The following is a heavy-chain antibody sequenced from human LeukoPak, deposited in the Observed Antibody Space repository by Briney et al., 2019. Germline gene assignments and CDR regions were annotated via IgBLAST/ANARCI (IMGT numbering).Heavy chain of an antibody. CDR1: GFTFSNYA. Sequence: GGSLRLSCAASGFTFSNYAISWVRQAPGKGLEWVSAISGSGGSTYYADSVKGRFTISRDNSKNTLYLQMNSLRAEDTAVYYCVKGWKYYYDSSGYYYWGQGTLVTVSS. J-gene: IGHJ4*02. CDR2: ISGSGGST. V-gene: IGHV3-23*01. CDR3: VKGWKYYYDSSGYYY. D-gene: IGHD3-22*01.